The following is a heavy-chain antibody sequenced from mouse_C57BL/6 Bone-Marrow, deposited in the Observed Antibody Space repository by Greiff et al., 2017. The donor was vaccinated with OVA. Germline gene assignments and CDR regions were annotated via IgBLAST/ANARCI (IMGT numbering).Heavy chain of an antibody. V-gene: IGHV7-3*01. Sequence: DVKLVESGGGLVQPGGSLSLSCAASGFTFTDFYMSWVRQPPGKALEWLGFISNKANGYTTEYSASVKGRFTISRDNSQSILYLQMNALRAEDSATYDCARYDGYYFDYWGQGTTLTVSS. CDR1: GFTFTDFY. J-gene: IGHJ2*01. CDR2: ISNKANGYTT. D-gene: IGHD2-3*01. CDR3: ARYDGYYFDY.